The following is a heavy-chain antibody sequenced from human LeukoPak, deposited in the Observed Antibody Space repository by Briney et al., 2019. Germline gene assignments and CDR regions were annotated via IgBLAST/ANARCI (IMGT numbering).Heavy chain of an antibody. Sequence: GGSLRLSCVVSGFHFGDVWMSWVRQAPGKGLEWVANIKQDGSEKYYVNSVKGRFTISRDSSLYLQMDRLRAEDTAVYYCAKEIGWSGYRPCYFDSWGQGTLVTVSS. CDR3: AKEIGWSGYRPCYFDS. V-gene: IGHV3-7*03. D-gene: IGHD3-3*01. J-gene: IGHJ4*02. CDR2: IKQDGSEK. CDR1: GFHFGDVW.